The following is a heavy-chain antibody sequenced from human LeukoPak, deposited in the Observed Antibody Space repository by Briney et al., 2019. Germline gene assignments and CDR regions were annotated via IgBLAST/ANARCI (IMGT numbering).Heavy chain of an antibody. D-gene: IGHD2-2*01. J-gene: IGHJ5*02. CDR1: GFTLSSYN. CDR3: AREFPPHCSSTSCYPDH. Sequence: GGSLRLSCAASGFTLSSYNMNWVRQAPGKGLEWVSAIGGGSTYIYYADSLKGRFTISRDNAKNSVFLQMNSLRAEDTAVYYCAREFPPHCSSTSCYPDHWGQGTLVTVAS. CDR2: IGGGSTYI. V-gene: IGHV3-21*01.